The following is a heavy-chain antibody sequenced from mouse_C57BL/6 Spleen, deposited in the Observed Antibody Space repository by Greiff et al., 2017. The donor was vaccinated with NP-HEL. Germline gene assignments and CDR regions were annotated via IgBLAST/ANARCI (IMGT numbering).Heavy chain of an antibody. J-gene: IGHJ3*01. CDR1: GYTFTSYW. CDR2: IDPSDSET. D-gene: IGHD1-1*01. Sequence: QVQLQQSGAELVKPGASVKLSCKASGYTFTSYWMHWVKQRPIHGLEWIGNIDPSDSETHSTQKLKDKATLTVDNSSSTAYMQLSSLTADDSAVYYCAIRGDYYGSSPFAYWGQGPLVTVSA. V-gene: IGHV1-52*01. CDR3: AIRGDYYGSSPFAY.